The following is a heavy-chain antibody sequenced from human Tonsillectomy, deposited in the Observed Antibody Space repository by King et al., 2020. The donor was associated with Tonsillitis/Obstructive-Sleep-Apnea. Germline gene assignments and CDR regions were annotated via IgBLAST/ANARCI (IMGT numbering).Heavy chain of an antibody. CDR3: SRIPYDVWSGPYWYFDL. CDR2: IYYSGST. D-gene: IGHD3-3*01. V-gene: IGHV4-31*01. J-gene: IGHJ2*01. Sequence: QLQESGPGLVKPSHTLSLTCTVSVGSISSGGYYWSWIRQHPGKGLEWIGYIYYSGSTYYNPSLKSLVTISVDTSNNQFTLKLSSVTAADTAVYYCSRIPYDVWSGPYWYFDLWGRGTLVTVSS. CDR1: VGSISSGGYY.